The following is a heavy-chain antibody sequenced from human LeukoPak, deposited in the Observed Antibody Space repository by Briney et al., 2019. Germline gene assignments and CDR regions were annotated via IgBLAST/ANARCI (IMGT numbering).Heavy chain of an antibody. V-gene: IGHV3-21*01. J-gene: IGHJ6*03. CDR1: GITFSGSG. D-gene: IGHD1-26*01. CDR3: ARDPYSGGYGDYYYYYMDV. CDR2: ITSSSSYI. Sequence: GGSLRLSCAASGITFSGSGMSWVRQAPGKGLEWVSSITSSSSYIYYADSVKGRFTISRDNAKNSQYLQINSLRAEDTAVYYCARDPYSGGYGDYYYYYMDVWGKGTTVTISS.